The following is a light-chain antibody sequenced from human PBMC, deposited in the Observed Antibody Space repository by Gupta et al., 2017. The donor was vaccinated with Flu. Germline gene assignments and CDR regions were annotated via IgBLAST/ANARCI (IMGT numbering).Light chain of an antibody. CDR1: QSVSSN. Sequence: EIVMTQSPATLSVSPGERATLSCRASQSVSSNLAWYQQKPGQAPRLLIYGASTRATGIPARCSGSGSGTEFTLTISSLQSEDFAVYYWQQYNNWPQTFGQGTKVEIK. CDR3: QQYNNWPQT. CDR2: GAS. V-gene: IGKV3-15*01. J-gene: IGKJ1*01.